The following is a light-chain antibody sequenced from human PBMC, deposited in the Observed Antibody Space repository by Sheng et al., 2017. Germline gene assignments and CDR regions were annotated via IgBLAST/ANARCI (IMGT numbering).Light chain of an antibody. CDR1: QTINTSF. V-gene: IGKV3-20*01. CDR2: GAS. Sequence: EIVLTQSPGTLSLSPGERATLSCRASQTINTSFLAWYQHKPGQAPRLLIYGASTRASGIPDRFSGSESGTDFTLTISRLEPEDFAVYYCQQYDDSPSFGPGIRVE. CDR3: QQYDDSPS. J-gene: IGKJ1*01.